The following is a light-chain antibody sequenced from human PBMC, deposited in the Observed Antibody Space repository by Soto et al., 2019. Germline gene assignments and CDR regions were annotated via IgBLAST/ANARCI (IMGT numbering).Light chain of an antibody. V-gene: IGKV1-16*01. CDR2: AAS. CDR1: QDIYNY. CDR3: HQDYTFPLS. Sequence: DIQMTQSPSSLSASVGDIVTITCRASQDIYNYLGWFQQKPGKAPKSLIYAASNLQSGVPSRFSGSGSGTDYPLTISRLQPEDFATYYCHQDYTFPLSFGAGTKVEIK. J-gene: IGKJ4*01.